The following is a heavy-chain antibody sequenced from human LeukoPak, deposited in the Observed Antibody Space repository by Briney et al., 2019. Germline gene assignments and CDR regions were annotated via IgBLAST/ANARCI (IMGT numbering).Heavy chain of an antibody. D-gene: IGHD5-18*01. CDR3: ASGALDTDMFDSDYYFMDV. J-gene: IGHJ6*02. V-gene: IGHV3-11*01. CDR2: VSSSGTTI. Sequence: GGSLRLSCAASGFSFSDYCMNWLRQAPGKGLEGVSYVSSSGTTIYYADSVKGRFAISRDNAMNSLYLQMNSLSTEDTAVYYCASGALDTDMFDSDYYFMDVWGQGTTVTVSS. CDR1: GFSFSDYC.